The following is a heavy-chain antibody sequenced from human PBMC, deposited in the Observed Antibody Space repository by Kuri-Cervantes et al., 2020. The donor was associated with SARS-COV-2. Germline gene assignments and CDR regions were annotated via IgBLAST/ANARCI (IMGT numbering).Heavy chain of an antibody. J-gene: IGHJ6*02. D-gene: IGHD3-3*01. CDR1: GFTFSSYS. Sequence: GGSLRLSCAASGFTFSSYSMNWVRQAPGKGLEWVSSISSSSSYIYYADSVKGRFTISRDNAKNSLYLQMNSLRAEDTAVYYCARDWRLRFLEWLLDGVDDTGYYGMDVWGQGTTVTVSS. V-gene: IGHV3-21*01. CDR3: ARDWRLRFLEWLLDGVDDTGYYGMDV. CDR2: ISSSSSYI.